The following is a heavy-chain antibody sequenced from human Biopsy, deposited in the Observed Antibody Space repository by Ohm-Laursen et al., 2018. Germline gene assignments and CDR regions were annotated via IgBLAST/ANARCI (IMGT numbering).Heavy chain of an antibody. V-gene: IGHV4-39*01. Sequence: SQTLSFTCTVTGGSISRSSYYWDWIRQPPGKGLEWIGSIYYSGSTYYNPSLKSRVTISADRSKNQFSLKLTSVTAADTAMYYCARQEFASSPLDYWGQGSLVTVSS. CDR3: ARQEFASSPLDY. CDR1: GGSISRSSYY. CDR2: IYYSGST. J-gene: IGHJ4*02. D-gene: IGHD3-10*01.